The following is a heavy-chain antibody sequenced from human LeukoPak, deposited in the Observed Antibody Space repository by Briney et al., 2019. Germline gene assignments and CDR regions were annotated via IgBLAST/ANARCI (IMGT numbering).Heavy chain of an antibody. CDR2: IYPGDSDT. J-gene: IGHJ5*02. D-gene: IGHD3-3*01. CDR3: AKTAGLHDFWFDP. Sequence: GESLKVSCKGSGYSFTSYWIGWVRQMPGKGLEWMGIIYPGDSDTRYSPSFQGQVTISADKSISTAYLQWSSLKASDTAMYYCAKTAGLHDFWFDPWGQGTLVTVSS. V-gene: IGHV5-51*01. CDR1: GYSFTSYW.